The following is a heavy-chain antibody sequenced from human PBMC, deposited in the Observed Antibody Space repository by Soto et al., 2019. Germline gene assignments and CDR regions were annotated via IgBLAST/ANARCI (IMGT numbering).Heavy chain of an antibody. J-gene: IGHJ4*02. Sequence: GESLKISCKGSGYSFTTYWIGWVRQMPGKGLELMGIMYPGDSDTRYSPSLQGQVTISADKSISTAYLQWSSLKASDTAIYYCARGSRPPTYYFEYWGQGTLVTVSS. CDR3: ARGSRPPTYYFEY. D-gene: IGHD6-6*01. CDR2: MYPGDSDT. V-gene: IGHV5-51*01. CDR1: GYSFTTYW.